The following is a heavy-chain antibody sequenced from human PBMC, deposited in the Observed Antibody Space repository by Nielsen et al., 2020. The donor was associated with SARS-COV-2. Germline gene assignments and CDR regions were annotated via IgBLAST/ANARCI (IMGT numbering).Heavy chain of an antibody. Sequence: WVRQAPGQGLEWMGIINPSGGSTSYAQKFQGRVTMTRDTSISTAYMELSRLRSDDTAVYYCARPDGFGELLSSYYYYGMDVWGQGTTVTVSS. CDR3: ARPDGFGELLSSYYYYGMDV. V-gene: IGHV1-46*01. D-gene: IGHD3-10*01. J-gene: IGHJ6*02. CDR2: INPSGGST.